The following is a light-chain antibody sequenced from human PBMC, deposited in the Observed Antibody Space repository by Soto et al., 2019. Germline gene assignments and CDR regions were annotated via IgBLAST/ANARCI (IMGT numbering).Light chain of an antibody. J-gene: IGKJ2*01. CDR1: QSISSY. Sequence: DIQMTQSPSSLSASVGDRVTITCRASQSISSYLNWYQQKPGKAPKLLIYAASSLQSGIPSRFSGSGSGTAFTHTISSLQPEDFATYYCQQSYSTLASTFGQGTKLEIK. CDR2: AAS. CDR3: QQSYSTLAST. V-gene: IGKV1-39*01.